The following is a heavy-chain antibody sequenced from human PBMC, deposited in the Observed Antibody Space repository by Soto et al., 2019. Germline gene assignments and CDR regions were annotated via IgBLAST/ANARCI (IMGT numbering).Heavy chain of an antibody. CDR2: IFYSGST. CDR1: GGSISDYY. CDR3: ESGRPGRDILTGQV. D-gene: IGHD3-9*01. V-gene: IGHV4-59*01. J-gene: IGHJ4*02. Sequence: TSETLSLTCTVSGGSISDYYWSWIRQPPGKGLEWIGYIFYSGSTNYNPSLKSRVTISLDTSKNQFSLKLSSVTATDTPVYYCESGRPGRDILTGQVWRQGALVTV.